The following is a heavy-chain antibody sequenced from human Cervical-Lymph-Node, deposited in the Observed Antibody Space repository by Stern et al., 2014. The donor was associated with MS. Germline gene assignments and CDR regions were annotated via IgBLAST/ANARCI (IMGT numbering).Heavy chain of an antibody. J-gene: IGHJ4*02. Sequence: QMQLVQSGPEVKKPGASVQVSCKASGYIFSSYGINWGRQAPGQGLEWMGWVSTYNGNTNYAQKFQDRVTMTTDTSTNTAYMELRSLRSDDTAVYYCAREVYGDSRRFDSWGQGTLVTVSS. V-gene: IGHV1-18*01. CDR2: VSTYNGNT. CDR1: GYIFSSYG. CDR3: AREVYGDSRRFDS. D-gene: IGHD4-17*01.